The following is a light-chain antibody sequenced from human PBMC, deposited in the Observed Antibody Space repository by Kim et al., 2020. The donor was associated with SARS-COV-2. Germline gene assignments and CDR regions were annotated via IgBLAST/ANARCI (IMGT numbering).Light chain of an antibody. CDR2: AAS. Sequence: APGERATLACRASQSVSSSQLAWYRQKPGQALRLLIYAASSGAAGIPDRFSGSGSGTDFTLTISRLEPEDFAVSYCHQYGNSPPTFGGGTKVDIK. CDR3: HQYGNSPPT. CDR1: QSVSSSQ. V-gene: IGKV3-20*01. J-gene: IGKJ4*01.